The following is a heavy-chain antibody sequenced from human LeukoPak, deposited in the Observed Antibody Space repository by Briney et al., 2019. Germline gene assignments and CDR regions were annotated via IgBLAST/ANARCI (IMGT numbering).Heavy chain of an antibody. Sequence: GSSVKVSFKASGGTFSSYAISWVRQAPGQGLEWMGGIIPIFGTANYAQKFQGRVTITADESTSTAYMELSSLRSEDTAVYYCASRIVVVPAAMAPKFDYWGQGTLVTVSS. D-gene: IGHD2-2*01. CDR1: GGTFSSYA. CDR3: ASRIVVVPAAMAPKFDY. V-gene: IGHV1-69*01. CDR2: IIPIFGTA. J-gene: IGHJ4*02.